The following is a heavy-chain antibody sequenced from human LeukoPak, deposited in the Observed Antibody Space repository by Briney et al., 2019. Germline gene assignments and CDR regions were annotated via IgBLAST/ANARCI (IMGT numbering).Heavy chain of an antibody. CDR1: GFTFSSYA. CDR2: IRGSGDST. V-gene: IGHV3-23*01. D-gene: IGHD6-19*01. CDR3: AKDGISGWYGNHFDF. Sequence: GGSLRLSCAASGFTFSSYAMNWVRQAPGKGLEWVSSIRGSGDSTYYADSVKGRFTISRVNSKNTLYLQISSLRAEDTAIYYCAKDGISGWYGNHFDFWGQGTLVTGSS. J-gene: IGHJ4*02.